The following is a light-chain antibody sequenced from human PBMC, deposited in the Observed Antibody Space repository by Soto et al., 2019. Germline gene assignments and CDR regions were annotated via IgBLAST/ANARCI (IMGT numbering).Light chain of an antibody. J-gene: IGKJ1*01. Sequence: EVVLTQSPGTLSLSPGERATLSCRASQSVNSSYLAWYQQKPGQAPSVLIYGASSRATGIPDRFSGRRFGTDFTLTISRLEPEDFAVYYCQHSGDFRWTFGQGTK. CDR3: QHSGDFRWT. V-gene: IGKV3-20*01. CDR2: GAS. CDR1: QSVNSSY.